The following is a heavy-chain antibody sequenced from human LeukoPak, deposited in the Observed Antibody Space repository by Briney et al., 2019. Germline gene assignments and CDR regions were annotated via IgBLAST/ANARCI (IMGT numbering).Heavy chain of an antibody. D-gene: IGHD3-10*01. Sequence: ASVKVSCKTSGYTFAGYFVHWVRQAPGQGLEWMGWINPSSGGTNYTQNFQGRVTITRDTSITTAYMELSRLTSDDTALYYCARDQGYGSGGYSFDYWGQGTRVTVSS. V-gene: IGHV1-2*02. CDR3: ARDQGYGSGGYSFDY. CDR2: INPSSGGT. J-gene: IGHJ4*02. CDR1: GYTFAGYF.